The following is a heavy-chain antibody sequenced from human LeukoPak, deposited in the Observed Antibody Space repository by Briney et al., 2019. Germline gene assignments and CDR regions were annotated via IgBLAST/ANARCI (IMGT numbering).Heavy chain of an antibody. D-gene: IGHD2-21*02. V-gene: IGHV4-30-4*01. CDR2: IYYSGST. CDR1: GGSISSGDYY. Sequence: SETLSLTCTVSGGSISSGDYYWSWIRQPPGKGLEWIGYIYYSGSTYYNPSLKSRVTISVDTSKNQFSLKLSSVTAADTAVYYCARERVVVTAANWFDPWGQGTLVTVSS. J-gene: IGHJ5*02. CDR3: ARERVVVTAANWFDP.